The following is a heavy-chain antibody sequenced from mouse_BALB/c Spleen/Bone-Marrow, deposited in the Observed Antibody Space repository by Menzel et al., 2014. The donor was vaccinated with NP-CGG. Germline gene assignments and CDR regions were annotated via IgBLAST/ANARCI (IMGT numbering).Heavy chain of an antibody. V-gene: IGHV1-4*01. CDR3: ARRDDGYVFFDY. J-gene: IGHJ2*01. CDR1: GYTFTTYT. CDR2: INPSSGYT. D-gene: IGHD2-3*01. Sequence: QVQLQQSGAELARPGASVKMSCRASGYTFTTYTIHWVRQRPGQGLEWIGYINPSSGYTNYNQKFKGKATLTADKSSSTAYMQLSSLTSEDSAVYYRARRDDGYVFFDYWGQGTTLTVSS.